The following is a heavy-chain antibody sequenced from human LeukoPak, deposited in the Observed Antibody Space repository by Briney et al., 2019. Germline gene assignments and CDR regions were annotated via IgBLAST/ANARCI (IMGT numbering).Heavy chain of an antibody. V-gene: IGHV1-8*01. D-gene: IGHD2-15*01. CDR2: MNPNSGNT. CDR3: AKIRLEESATGY. J-gene: IGHJ4*02. CDR1: GYTFTSYD. Sequence: GASVKVSCKASGYTFTSYDINWVRQATGQGLEWMGWMNPNSGNTGYAQKFQGRVTMTRNTSISTAYMELSSLRSEDTAVYYCAKIRLEESATGYWGQGTLVTVSS.